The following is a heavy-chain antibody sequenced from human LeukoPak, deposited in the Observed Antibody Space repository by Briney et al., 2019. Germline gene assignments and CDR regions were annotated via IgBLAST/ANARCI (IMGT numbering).Heavy chain of an antibody. CDR2: IRTQANNDAT. Sequence: GGSLRLSCAASGFTFSDSAMHWVRQASGKGLEWLGRIRTQANNDATACGASVKGRFIISRDDSRNTAYLQMNSLKTEDTAVYYCAGDYNSLTGLNYWGQGTLVTVSS. CDR1: GFTFSDSA. V-gene: IGHV3-73*01. J-gene: IGHJ4*02. D-gene: IGHD3-9*01. CDR3: AGDYNSLTGLNY.